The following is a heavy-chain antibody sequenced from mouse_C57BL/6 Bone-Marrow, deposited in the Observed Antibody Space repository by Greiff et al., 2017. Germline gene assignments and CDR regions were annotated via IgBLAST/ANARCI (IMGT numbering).Heavy chain of an antibody. CDR2: IYPGGGYT. V-gene: IGHV1-63*01. CDR3: ARDGNHGAMDY. CDR1: GYTFTNYW. J-gene: IGHJ4*01. Sequence: VQLQQSGAELVRPGTSVKMSCKASGYTFTNYWIGWAKQRPGHGLEWIGDIYPGGGYTNYNEKFKGKATLTADKSSSTAYMQFSSLTSEDSAIYYCARDGNHGAMDYWCQGTSVTVSS. D-gene: IGHD1-1*01.